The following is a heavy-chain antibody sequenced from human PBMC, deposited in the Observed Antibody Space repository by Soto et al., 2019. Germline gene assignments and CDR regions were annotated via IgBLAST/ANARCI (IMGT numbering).Heavy chain of an antibody. CDR2: IDPSDSYT. Sequence: GGSLKISCKGSGYSFTSYWISWGRQMPGKGLEWMGRIDPSDSYTNYSPSFQGHVTISADKSISTAYLQWSSLKASDTAMYYCASKRTEYSSTYGMDVWGQGTTVTVSS. CDR3: ASKRTEYSSTYGMDV. CDR1: GYSFTSYW. V-gene: IGHV5-10-1*01. D-gene: IGHD6-6*01. J-gene: IGHJ6*02.